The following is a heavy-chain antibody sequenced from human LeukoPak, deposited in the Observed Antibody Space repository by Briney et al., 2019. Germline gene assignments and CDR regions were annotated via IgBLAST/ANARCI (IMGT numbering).Heavy chain of an antibody. D-gene: IGHD2-2*01. CDR2: IYYSGST. V-gene: IGHV4-39*01. Sequence: SETLSLTCTVSGGSISSSSYDWGWLRQPPGKGLEWIGSIYYSGSTYYNPSLKSRVTISVDTSKNQFSLKLSSVTAADTAVYSCARQGDIVVVPAATFDYWGQGTLVTVSS. CDR1: GGSISSSSYD. J-gene: IGHJ4*02. CDR3: ARQGDIVVVPAATFDY.